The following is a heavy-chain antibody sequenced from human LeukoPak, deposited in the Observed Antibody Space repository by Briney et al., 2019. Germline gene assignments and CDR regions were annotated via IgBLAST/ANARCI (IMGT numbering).Heavy chain of an antibody. CDR2: IYYIGST. V-gene: IGHV4-59*01. J-gene: IGHJ4*02. CDR3: ARGPESSSWSYYFDC. CDR1: GGSISTYH. Sequence: SETLSLTCTVSGGSISTYHWSWIRQPPGKGLEWIGYIYYIGSTNYNPSLDSRVTISLDTSKNQFSLKLTSVTPADTAIYYCARGPESSSWSYYFDCWGQGTLVTVSS. D-gene: IGHD6-13*01.